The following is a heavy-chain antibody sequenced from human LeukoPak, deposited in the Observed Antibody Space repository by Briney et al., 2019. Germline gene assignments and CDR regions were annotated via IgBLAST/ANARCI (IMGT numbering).Heavy chain of an antibody. J-gene: IGHJ4*02. V-gene: IGHV3-23*01. CDR1: GFTFSSYA. Sequence: GGSLRLSCAASGFTFSSYAMSWVRQAPGKGLEWVSAISGSGGSTYYADSVKGRFTISRDNSKNTLYLQMNSLRAEDTAVYYCARDDGSGSSLDYWGQGTLVTVSS. D-gene: IGHD3-10*01. CDR3: ARDDGSGSSLDY. CDR2: ISGSGGST.